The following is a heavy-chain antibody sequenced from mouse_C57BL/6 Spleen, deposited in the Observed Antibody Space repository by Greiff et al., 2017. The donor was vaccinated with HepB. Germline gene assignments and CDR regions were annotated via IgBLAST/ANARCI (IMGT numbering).Heavy chain of an antibody. J-gene: IGHJ4*01. CDR2: IYPGDGDT. CDR1: GYAFSSSW. Sequence: VQLQQSGAELVRPGTSVKVSCKASGYAFSSSWMNWVKQRPGKGLEWIGRIYPGDGDTNYNGKFKGKATLTADKSSSTAYMQLSSLTSEDSAVYFCARGDYGNYDGAMDYWGQGTSVTVSS. V-gene: IGHV1-82*01. CDR3: ARGDYGNYDGAMDY. D-gene: IGHD2-1*01.